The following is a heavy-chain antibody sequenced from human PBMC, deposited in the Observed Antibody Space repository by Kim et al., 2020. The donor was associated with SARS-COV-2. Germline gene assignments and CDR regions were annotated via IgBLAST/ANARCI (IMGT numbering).Heavy chain of an antibody. J-gene: IGHJ4*02. V-gene: IGHV3-30*02. D-gene: IGHD2-15*01. Sequence: VECRFTISRDNSKTTLYLQMNSLRTEDTALYYCVKEAAFTTVVVDYYFDYWGQGTLVTVSS. CDR3: VKEAAFTTVVVDYYFDY.